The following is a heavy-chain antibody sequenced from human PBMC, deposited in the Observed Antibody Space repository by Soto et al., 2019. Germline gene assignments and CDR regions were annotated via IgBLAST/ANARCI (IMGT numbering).Heavy chain of an antibody. Sequence: PSETLSLTCAVSGGSISSGGYFWSWIRQPPGKGLEWIGYIYYSGSTNYNPSLKSRVTISVDSSKNQFSLKLDSVTAADTAVYYCARLGGYYQAFDSWGQGTLVTVSS. CDR3: ARLGGYYQAFDS. CDR1: GGSISSGGYF. D-gene: IGHD3-22*01. J-gene: IGHJ4*02. V-gene: IGHV4-61*08. CDR2: IYYSGST.